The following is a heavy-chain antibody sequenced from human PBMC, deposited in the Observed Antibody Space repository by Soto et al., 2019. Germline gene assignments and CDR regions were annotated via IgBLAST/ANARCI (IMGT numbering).Heavy chain of an antibody. CDR2: INEDGSEK. CDR3: VRDPRVVRFDN. J-gene: IGHJ4*02. V-gene: IGHV3-7*01. CDR1: GFTFSVYW. Sequence: EVQLVESGGGLVQSGGSLKLSCAASGFTFSVYWMTWVRQAPGKGLEWVANINEDGSEKYYGDSVKGRFTISRDNAKKSLYLQMNSLRAEDTAVYYCVRDPRVVRFDNWGQGTLVTVSS. D-gene: IGHD3-10*01.